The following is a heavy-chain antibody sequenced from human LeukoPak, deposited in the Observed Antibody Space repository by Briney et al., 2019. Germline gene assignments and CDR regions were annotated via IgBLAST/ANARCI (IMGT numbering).Heavy chain of an antibody. V-gene: IGHV3-74*01. D-gene: IGHD3-10*01. CDR2: INSDGSST. CDR3: ARGGSGSNYPFDD. CDR1: GFTFSNYR. J-gene: IGHJ4*02. Sequence: QPGGSLRLSCAASGFTFSNYRMHWARQAPGKGLVWVSRINSDGSSTNYADSVKGRLTISRDNAKNSLYLQMNSLRDEDTAAYYCARGGSGSNYPFDDWGQGTLVTVSS.